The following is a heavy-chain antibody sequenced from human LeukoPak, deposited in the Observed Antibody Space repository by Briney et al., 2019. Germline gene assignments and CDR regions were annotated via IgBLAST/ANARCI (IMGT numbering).Heavy chain of an antibody. CDR2: INHSGST. J-gene: IGHJ5*02. CDR1: GGSFSGYY. Sequence: PSETLSLTCAVHGGSFSGYYWSWIRQPPGKGLEWIGEINHSGSTNYNPSLKSRVTISVDTSKNQFSLKLSSVTAADTAVYYCARLTETSERWFDPWGQGTLVTVSS. D-gene: IGHD4-17*01. CDR3: ARLTETSERWFDP. V-gene: IGHV4-34*01.